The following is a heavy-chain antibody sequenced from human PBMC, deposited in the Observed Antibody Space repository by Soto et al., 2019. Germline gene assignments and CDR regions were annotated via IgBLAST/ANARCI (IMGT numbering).Heavy chain of an antibody. V-gene: IGHV4-30-2*01. J-gene: IGHJ5*02. CDR2: IYHTGTT. CDR1: GGSINSGGYS. CDR3: ARSVDP. Sequence: PSETLSLTCTVSGGSINSGGYSWTWIRQPPGKGLEWIGFIYHTGTTYYNPSLKSRVTISVDTSKNQFSLKLSSVTAADTAVYYCARSVDPWGQGTLVTVSS.